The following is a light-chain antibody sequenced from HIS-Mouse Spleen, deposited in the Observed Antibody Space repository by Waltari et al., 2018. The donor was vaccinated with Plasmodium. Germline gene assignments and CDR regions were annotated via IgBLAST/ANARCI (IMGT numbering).Light chain of an antibody. J-gene: IGKJ4*01. CDR2: AAS. CDR1: QSISSY. Sequence: DIQMTQSPSSLSASVVDRVTITCRASQSISSYLNWYQKKQGKAPKLLIYAASSLQSGVPSRFSGSGSGTDFTLTISSLQPEDFATYYCQQSYSTPPTFGGGTKVEIK. CDR3: QQSYSTPPT. V-gene: IGKV1-39*01.